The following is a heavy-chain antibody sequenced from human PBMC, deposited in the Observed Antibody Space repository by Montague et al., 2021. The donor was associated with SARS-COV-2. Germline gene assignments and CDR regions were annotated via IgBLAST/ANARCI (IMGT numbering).Heavy chain of an antibody. CDR2: ICYSGSS. V-gene: IGHV4-31*03. CDR3: ARAVSVPIFGVVGWFDP. CDR1: GGSISCGGYY. Sequence: TLSLTCTVSGGSISCGGYYWSWIRQHPGKGLEWIGYICYSGSSNYNPSLRSRVTISVDTSKNQFSLKLSSVTAADTAVYYCARAVSVPIFGVVGWFDPWGQGTLVTVSS. D-gene: IGHD3-3*01. J-gene: IGHJ5*02.